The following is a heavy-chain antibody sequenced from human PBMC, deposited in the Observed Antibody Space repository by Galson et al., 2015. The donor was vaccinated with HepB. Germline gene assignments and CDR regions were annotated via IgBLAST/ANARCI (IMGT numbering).Heavy chain of an antibody. CDR3: AREDVVVGAATPRPYFDY. CDR1: GGSISSGSYY. V-gene: IGHV4-61*02. D-gene: IGHD2-15*01. Sequence: TLSLTCTVSGGSISSGSYYWSWIRQPAGKGLEWIGRICTSGSTNYNPSLKSRVTISVDTAKNQFSLKLSSVTAADTAVYYCAREDVVVGAATPRPYFDYWGQGTLVTVSS. CDR2: ICTSGST. J-gene: IGHJ4*02.